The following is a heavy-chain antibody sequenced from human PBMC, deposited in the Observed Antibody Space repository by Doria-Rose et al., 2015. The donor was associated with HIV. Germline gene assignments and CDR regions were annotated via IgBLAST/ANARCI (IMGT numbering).Heavy chain of an antibody. D-gene: IGHD3-3*01. Sequence: WGPGLVQPSETLSLTFSVYGASVSSRGYYWNWIRQVPGKGLESLGYTYYTGTSDYSPSLKSRLNMAVDTSKNQFSLKLSFVTVADTAVYYCARMGSYRELDYWGQGARGIGSA. CDR2: TYYTGTS. J-gene: IGHJ4*02. CDR1: GASVSSRGYY. V-gene: IGHV4-31*03. CDR3: ARMGSYRELDY.